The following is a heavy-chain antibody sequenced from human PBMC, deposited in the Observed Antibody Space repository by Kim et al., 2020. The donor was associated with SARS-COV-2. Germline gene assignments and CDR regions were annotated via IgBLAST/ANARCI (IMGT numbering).Heavy chain of an antibody. CDR1: GGTFSSYA. J-gene: IGHJ4*02. CDR2: IIPIFGTA. D-gene: IGHD1-26*01. Sequence: SVKVSCKASGGTFSSYAISWVRQAPGQGLEWMGGIIPIFGTANYAQKFQGRVTITADESTSTAYMELSSLRSEDTAVYYCARDTYRGSYRGTGGFDYWGQGTLVTVSS. V-gene: IGHV1-69*13. CDR3: ARDTYRGSYRGTGGFDY.